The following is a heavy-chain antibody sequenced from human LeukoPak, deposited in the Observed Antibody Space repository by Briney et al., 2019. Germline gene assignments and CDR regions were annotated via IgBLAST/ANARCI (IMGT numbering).Heavy chain of an antibody. CDR2: ISYDGSNK. CDR1: GFTFSSYG. J-gene: IGHJ4*02. CDR3: ANENYYGSGSYPDY. Sequence: PGGSLRLSCAASGFTFSSYGIHWVRQAPGKGLEWVALISYDGSNKYYADSVKGRFTISRDNSKNTLYLQMNSLRAEDTAVYYCANENYYGSGSYPDYWGQGTLATVSS. D-gene: IGHD3-10*01. V-gene: IGHV3-30*18.